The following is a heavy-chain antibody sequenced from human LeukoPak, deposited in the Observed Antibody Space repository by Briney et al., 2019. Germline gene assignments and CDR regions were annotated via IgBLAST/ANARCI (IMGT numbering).Heavy chain of an antibody. CDR1: GFTFSKYW. V-gene: IGHV3-7*01. CDR2: IKEDGSEK. Sequence: PGGSLRLSCAASGFTFSKYWMSWVRQAPGKGLEWVANIKEDGSEKYYVDSVKGRFTISRDNAKNSLYLQMNSLRVEDTAVYYCAREGKLELPPYYYYYMDVWGKGTTVTVSS. D-gene: IGHD1-7*01. J-gene: IGHJ6*03. CDR3: AREGKLELPPYYYYYMDV.